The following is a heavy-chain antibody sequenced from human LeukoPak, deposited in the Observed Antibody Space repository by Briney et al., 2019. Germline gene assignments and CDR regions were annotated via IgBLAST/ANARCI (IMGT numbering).Heavy chain of an antibody. J-gene: IGHJ6*03. CDR2: IFYSGST. CDR3: ARGYSNYGFSYYYMDV. V-gene: IGHV4-39*07. D-gene: IGHD4-11*01. Sequence: SETLSLTCTVSSGSISTSNYYWGWVRQPPGKALEWIGNIFYSGSTYYSPSLKSRVTISLDTSRNQFSLKLNSVTAADTAMYYCARGYSNYGFSYYYMDVWGKGTTVTVSS. CDR1: SGSISTSNYY.